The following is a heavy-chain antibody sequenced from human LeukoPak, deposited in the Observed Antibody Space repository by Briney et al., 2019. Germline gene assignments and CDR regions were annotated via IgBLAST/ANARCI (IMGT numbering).Heavy chain of an antibody. Sequence: GASVKVSCKASGYTFTSFGITWVRQAPGQGLEWMGWISAYNGNTNYAQKLQGRVTMTTDTSTSTAYMELRSLRSDDTAVYYCARMDIVATLFDYWGQGTLVTVSS. CDR2: ISAYNGNT. J-gene: IGHJ4*02. CDR1: GYTFTSFG. CDR3: ARMDIVATLFDY. V-gene: IGHV1-18*01. D-gene: IGHD5-12*01.